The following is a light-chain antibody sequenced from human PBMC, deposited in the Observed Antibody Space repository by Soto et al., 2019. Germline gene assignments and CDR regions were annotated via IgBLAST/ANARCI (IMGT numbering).Light chain of an antibody. V-gene: IGLV3-21*02. CDR3: QVWDSTSDHLYV. CDR1: NIGSKG. CDR2: DHS. J-gene: IGLJ1*01. Sequence: SYELTQPPSVSVAPGQTARITCGGHNIGSKGVHWYQQKPGQAPVLVLYDHSDRPSGISVRFSGSNSGSTATLTISRVEAGDEADYYCQVWDSTSDHLYVFGTGTKVTVL.